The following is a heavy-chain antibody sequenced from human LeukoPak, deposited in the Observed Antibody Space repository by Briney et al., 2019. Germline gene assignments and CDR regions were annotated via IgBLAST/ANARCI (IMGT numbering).Heavy chain of an antibody. CDR1: GFTFSSYW. D-gene: IGHD3-16*02. V-gene: IGHV3-7*01. CDR2: IKQDGSEK. CDR3: AKSELYDYVWGSYPEV. J-gene: IGHJ4*02. Sequence: GGSLRLSCAASGFTFSSYWMSWVRRAPGKGLEWVANIKQDGSEKYYVDSVKGRFTISRDNAKNSLYLQMNSLRAEGTAVYYCAKSELYDYVWGSYPEVWGQGTLVTVSS.